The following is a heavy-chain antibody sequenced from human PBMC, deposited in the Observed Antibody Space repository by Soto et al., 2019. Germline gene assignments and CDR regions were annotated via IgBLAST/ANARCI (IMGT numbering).Heavy chain of an antibody. J-gene: IGHJ4*02. CDR1: GGSISSSNW. Sequence: QVQLQESGPGLVKPSGTLSLTCAVSGGSISSSNWWSWVRQPPGKGLEWIGEIYHSGSTNYNPSLKSRVTISVDTSMTQFSLKLSSVTAADTAVYYCARQSIAVAGTTPDYWGQGTLVTVSS. CDR2: IYHSGST. CDR3: ARQSIAVAGTTPDY. V-gene: IGHV4-4*02. D-gene: IGHD6-19*01.